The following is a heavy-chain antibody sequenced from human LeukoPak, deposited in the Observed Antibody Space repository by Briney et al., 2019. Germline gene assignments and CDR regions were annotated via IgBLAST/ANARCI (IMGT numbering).Heavy chain of an antibody. CDR3: ARALTTVAEGDY. V-gene: IGHV3-21*01. CDR2: ISSSSSYI. Sequence: GGSLRLSCAASGFTFSSYSVNWVRQAPGKGLEWVSSISSSSSYIYYADSVKGRFTISRDNAKNSLYLQMNSLRAEDTAVYYCARALTTVAEGDYWGQGTLVTVSS. J-gene: IGHJ4*02. CDR1: GFTFSSYS. D-gene: IGHD4-23*01.